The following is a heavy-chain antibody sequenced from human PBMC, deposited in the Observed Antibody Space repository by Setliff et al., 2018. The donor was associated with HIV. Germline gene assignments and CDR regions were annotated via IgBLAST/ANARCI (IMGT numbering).Heavy chain of an antibody. J-gene: IGHJ6*03. CDR1: GFTVSSNY. V-gene: IGHV3-66*02. CDR3: ARDQWGYSYGYYYYYYMDV. CDR2: ICSGGST. D-gene: IGHD5-18*01. Sequence: GASVKVSCAASGFTVSSNYMSWVRQAPGKGLEWVSVICSGGSTYYADSVKGRFTISRDNSKNTLYLQMNSLRAEDTAVYYCARDQWGYSYGYYYYYYMDVWGKGTTVTVSS.